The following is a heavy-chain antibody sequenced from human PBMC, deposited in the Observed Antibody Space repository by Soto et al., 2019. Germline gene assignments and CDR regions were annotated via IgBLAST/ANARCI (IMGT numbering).Heavy chain of an antibody. CDR3: ARAAGELLWFGELHY. V-gene: IGHV1-2*04. Sequence: QVQLVQSGAEVKKPGASVKVSCKASGYTFTGYYMHWVRQAPGQGLEWMGWINPNSGGTNYAQKCQGWVTMTRDTSISKAYMELSRQRSDDTAVYYCARAAGELLWFGELHYWGQGTLVTVSS. CDR2: INPNSGGT. CDR1: GYTFTGYY. J-gene: IGHJ4*02. D-gene: IGHD3-10*01.